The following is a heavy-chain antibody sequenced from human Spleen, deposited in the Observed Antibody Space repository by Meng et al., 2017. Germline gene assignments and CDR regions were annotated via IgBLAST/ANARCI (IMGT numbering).Heavy chain of an antibody. Sequence: GESLKISCTGSGYSFTNYWIAWVRQMPGKGLEWMGLIYPGDSDTKYSPSFQGQVTISADKSISTAYLQWSSLKASDSAMYYCARVRQYSSSWDLDYWGQGTLVTVSS. D-gene: IGHD6-13*01. CDR2: IYPGDSDT. CDR3: ARVRQYSSSWDLDY. J-gene: IGHJ4*02. V-gene: IGHV5-51*01. CDR1: GYSFTNYW.